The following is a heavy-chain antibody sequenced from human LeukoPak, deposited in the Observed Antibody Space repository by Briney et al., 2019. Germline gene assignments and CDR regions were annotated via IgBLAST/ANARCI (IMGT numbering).Heavy chain of an antibody. CDR3: ARLGPNGSGYYFDY. V-gene: IGHV4-59*12. D-gene: IGHD3-10*01. J-gene: IGHJ4*02. CDR1: GGSISSYY. Sequence: SETLSLTCTVSGGSISSYYWSWIRQPPGKGLEWIGYVHYSGSTNYNPSLKSRVTISVDTSKNQFSLKLSSVTAADTAVYYCARLGPNGSGYYFDYWGQGTVVTVSS. CDR2: VHYSGST.